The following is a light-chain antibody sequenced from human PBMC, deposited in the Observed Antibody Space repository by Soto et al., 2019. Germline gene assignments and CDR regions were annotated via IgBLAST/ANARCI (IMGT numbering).Light chain of an antibody. J-gene: IGKJ1*01. Sequence: EIVLTQSPGTLSLSPGERDTLSCRASQSVSSSYLAWYQQKPGQAPRLLIYGASSRATGIPDRFSGSGSGTDFTLTISRLEPEDFAVYYCQQYGSSRGWTFGQGTKVDIK. CDR1: QSVSSSY. CDR3: QQYGSSRGWT. CDR2: GAS. V-gene: IGKV3-20*01.